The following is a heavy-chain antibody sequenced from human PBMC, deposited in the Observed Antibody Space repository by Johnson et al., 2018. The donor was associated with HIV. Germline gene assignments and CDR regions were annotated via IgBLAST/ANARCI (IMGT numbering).Heavy chain of an antibody. Sequence: VQLVESGGGLVQPGGSLRLSCADSGFTFSSYDMHWVRQATGKGLEWVSAIGTAGDTYYPGSVQGRFTIPSDNSKNPLYLQMNSLKPADMGLYYCAKAPSMGADGLDIWGQGTMVTVSS. CDR3: AKAPSMGADGLDI. CDR1: GFTFSSYD. V-gene: IGHV3-13*01. D-gene: IGHD3-16*01. CDR2: IGTAGDT. J-gene: IGHJ3*02.